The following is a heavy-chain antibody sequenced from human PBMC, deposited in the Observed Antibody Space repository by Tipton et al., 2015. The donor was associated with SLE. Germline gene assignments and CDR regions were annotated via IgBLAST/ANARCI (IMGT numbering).Heavy chain of an antibody. CDR3: ARGVAERLGLDF. Sequence: TLSLTCTVSGGSIGPYYWHWVRQYPGEALEWIGYIYFDGNSNGRGNYNPSLKSRVTMSVDPSKMQFSLNLNSVTAADTALYFCARGVAERLGLDFWGQGSLVTVSS. V-gene: IGHV4-59*01. D-gene: IGHD6-19*01. CDR1: GGSIGPYY. CDR2: IYFDGNS. J-gene: IGHJ4*02.